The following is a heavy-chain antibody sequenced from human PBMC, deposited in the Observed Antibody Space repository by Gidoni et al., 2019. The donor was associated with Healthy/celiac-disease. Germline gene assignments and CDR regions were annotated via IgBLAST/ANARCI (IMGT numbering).Heavy chain of an antibody. CDR3: ARFMSGASRVVTATRRAFDI. Sequence: QVQLVESGGGVVQPGRSLRLSCAASGFTFSSYAMHWVRQAPVQGLEGVEVISYDGSNKYYADSVKGRFTISRDNSKSTLYLQMNSLRAEDTAVYYCARFMSGASRVVTATRRAFDIWGQGTMVTVSS. CDR1: GFTFSSYA. CDR2: ISYDGSNK. D-gene: IGHD2-21*02. J-gene: IGHJ3*02. V-gene: IGHV3-30*04.